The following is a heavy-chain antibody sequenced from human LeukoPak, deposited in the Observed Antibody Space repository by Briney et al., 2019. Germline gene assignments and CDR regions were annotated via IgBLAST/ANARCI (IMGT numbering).Heavy chain of an antibody. D-gene: IGHD3-22*01. V-gene: IGHV5-51*01. J-gene: IGHJ4*02. CDR3: ARRAGDYDTSGYYSFDN. CDR2: IFPGDSDT. Sequence: GESLKISCKGSGYRFTSHWIGWVRQMPGKGLEWMGIIFPGDSDTRYSPSFQGQVTISVDKSSTTAYLQWSSLKASDTAMYYCARRAGDYDTSGYYSFDNWGQGTLVTVSS. CDR1: GYRFTSHW.